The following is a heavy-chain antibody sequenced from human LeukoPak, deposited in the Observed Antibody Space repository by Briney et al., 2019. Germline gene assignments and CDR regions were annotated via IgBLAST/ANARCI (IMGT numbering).Heavy chain of an antibody. CDR3: ARVVQSTDSSGFYLPEYFQH. Sequence: SETLSLTCTVSGGSISSGSYYWSWIRQPAGKGLEWIGRIYASGSTNYNPSLKSRVTIPVDTSKNQFSLKLSSVTAADTAVYYCARVVQSTDSSGFYLPEYFQHWGQGTLVTVSS. D-gene: IGHD3-22*01. J-gene: IGHJ1*01. CDR1: GGSISSGSYY. V-gene: IGHV4-61*02. CDR2: IYASGST.